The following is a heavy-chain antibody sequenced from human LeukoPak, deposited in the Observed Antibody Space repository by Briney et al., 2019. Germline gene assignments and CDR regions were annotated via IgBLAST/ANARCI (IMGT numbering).Heavy chain of an antibody. Sequence: SETLSLTCTVSGGSISSSSYYWGWIRQPPGKGLEWIGSIYYSGSAYYNPSLKSRVTISVDTSKNQFSLKLSSVTAADTAVYYCARARTELSDFDYWGQGTLVTVSS. D-gene: IGHD2-15*01. CDR3: ARARTELSDFDY. CDR2: IYYSGSA. J-gene: IGHJ4*02. V-gene: IGHV4-39*07. CDR1: GGSISSSSYY.